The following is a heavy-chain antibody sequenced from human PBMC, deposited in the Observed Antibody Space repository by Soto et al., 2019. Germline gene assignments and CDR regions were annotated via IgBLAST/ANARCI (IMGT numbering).Heavy chain of an antibody. J-gene: IGHJ4*02. D-gene: IGHD3-22*01. CDR2: IIPIFGTA. Sequence: SVKVSCKASGGTFSSYAISWVRQAPGQGLEWMGGIIPIFGTANYAQKFQGRVTITADKSTSTAYMELSSLRSEDTAVYYCAGGSYYYDSSGYFEYWGQGTLVTVSS. CDR1: GGTFSSYA. CDR3: AGGSYYYDSSGYFEY. V-gene: IGHV1-69*06.